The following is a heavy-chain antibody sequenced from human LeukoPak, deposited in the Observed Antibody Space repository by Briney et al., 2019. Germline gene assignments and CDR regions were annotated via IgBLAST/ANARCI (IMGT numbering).Heavy chain of an antibody. CDR1: GFTFSSYA. Sequence: GGSLRLSCAASGFTFSSYAMSWVRQAPGKGLEWVSAISGSGGSTYYADSVKGRFTISRDNSKNTLYLQMNSPRAEDTAVYYCAKGTGWRDGYNYDYWGQGTLVTVSS. D-gene: IGHD5-24*01. CDR2: ISGSGGST. CDR3: AKGTGWRDGYNYDY. V-gene: IGHV3-23*01. J-gene: IGHJ4*02.